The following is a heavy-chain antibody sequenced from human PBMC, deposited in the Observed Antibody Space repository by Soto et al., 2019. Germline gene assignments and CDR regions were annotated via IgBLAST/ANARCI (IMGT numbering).Heavy chain of an antibody. V-gene: IGHV3-30*04. D-gene: IGHD1-1*01. CDR1: GFTFSSHS. J-gene: IGHJ4*02. CDR2: ISYDGRFQ. Sequence: PGGSLRLSCAASGFTFSSHSMHWIRQAPGKGLDWVAFISYDGRFQYFADSVKGRFTISRDNSQSTLYLQMNSLRNEDTALYYCARVWPRLITTPGMGDYWGQGALVTVSS. CDR3: ARVWPRLITTPGMGDY.